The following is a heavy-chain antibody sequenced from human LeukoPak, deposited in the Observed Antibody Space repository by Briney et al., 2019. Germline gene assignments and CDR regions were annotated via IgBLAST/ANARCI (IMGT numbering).Heavy chain of an antibody. CDR1: GFSFTTSGVG. CDR3: AHRRDGLEQQLVRAPREV. J-gene: IGHJ4*02. D-gene: IGHD6-6*01. CDR2: LYWDGDS. V-gene: IGHV2-5*02. Sequence: ESGPTLVNPTQTLTLTCTFSGFSFTTSGVGVGRIRQPPGKALEWLALLYWDGDSRYSLSLKNRLAITKDTSKNQVVLTMTNMDPVDTATYYCAHRRDGLEQQLVRAPREVWGQGTLVTVSS.